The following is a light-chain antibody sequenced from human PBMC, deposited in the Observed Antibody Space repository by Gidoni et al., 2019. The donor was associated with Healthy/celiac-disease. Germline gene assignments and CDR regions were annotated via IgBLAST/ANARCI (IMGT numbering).Light chain of an antibody. CDR2: DVS. V-gene: IGLV2-11*01. J-gene: IGLJ2*01. CDR3: CSYAGSYTFGVV. CDR1: SREVGGYNY. Sequence: QSALTQPRSVSGSPGQSVTISCTGTSREVGGYNYVSWYQQHPGKAPKLMIYDVSKRPSGVPDRFSGSKSGNTASLTISGLQAEDEADYYCCSYAGSYTFGVVFGGGTKLTVL.